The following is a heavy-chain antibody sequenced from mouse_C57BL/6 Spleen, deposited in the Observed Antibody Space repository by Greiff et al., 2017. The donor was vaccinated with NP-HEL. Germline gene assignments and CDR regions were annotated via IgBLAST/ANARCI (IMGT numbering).Heavy chain of an antibody. Sequence: VQLQQSGAELVRPGSSVKLSCKASGYTFTSYWMHWVKQRPIQGLEWIGNIDPSDSETHYNQKFKDKATLTVDKSSSTAYMQLSSLTSEDSAVYYCARGALYYYGSSLSYWYFDVWGTGTTVTVSS. CDR3: ARGALYYYGSSLSYWYFDV. V-gene: IGHV1-52*01. CDR1: GYTFTSYW. D-gene: IGHD1-1*01. J-gene: IGHJ1*03. CDR2: IDPSDSET.